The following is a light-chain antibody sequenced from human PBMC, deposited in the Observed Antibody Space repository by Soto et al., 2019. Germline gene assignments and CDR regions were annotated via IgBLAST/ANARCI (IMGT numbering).Light chain of an antibody. CDR2: DAS. Sequence: DLQITQSPSTLSASVGDRVIITCRASQTISSWLAWYQQKPGKAPNLLIYDASSLESGVPARFSGGGSGTEFTLTISSLQPDDFSTFYCQQYNNYPWTFGQGTKVDIK. CDR3: QQYNNYPWT. CDR1: QTISSW. J-gene: IGKJ1*01. V-gene: IGKV1-5*01.